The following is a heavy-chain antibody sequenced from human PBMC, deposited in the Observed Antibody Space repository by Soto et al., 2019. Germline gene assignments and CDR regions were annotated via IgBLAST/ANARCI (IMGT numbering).Heavy chain of an antibody. Sequence: EVQLVESGGGLVKPGGSVRLSCAASGFSFSNAWMKWVRQAPGKGLEWVGRIKSEANGGTTDHAAAVKGRFIISRDDSKNMLFLQMDSLITEDSAVYYCAYYRDSSARHLDFWGQGTLVTVSS. J-gene: IGHJ4*02. CDR1: GFSFSNAW. D-gene: IGHD3-22*01. CDR2: IKSEANGGTT. CDR3: AYYRDSSARHLDF. V-gene: IGHV3-15*07.